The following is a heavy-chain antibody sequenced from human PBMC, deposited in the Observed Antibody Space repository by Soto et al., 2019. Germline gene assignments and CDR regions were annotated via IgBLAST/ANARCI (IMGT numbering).Heavy chain of an antibody. V-gene: IGHV3-23*01. CDR1: GFTFITFA. CDR2: ISGSGGTT. J-gene: IGHJ4*02. CDR3: AKEERSPEY. Sequence: GGSLRLCCAVSGFTFITFAMSWVRQAPGKGLEWVSAISGSGGTTYYADSVKGRFTISRDNSKNTLYLQMNSLRAEDTAVYYCAKEERSPEYGGQGTLVTVSS.